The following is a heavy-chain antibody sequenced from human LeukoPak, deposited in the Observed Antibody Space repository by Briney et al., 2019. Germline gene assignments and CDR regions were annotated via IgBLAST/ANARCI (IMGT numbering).Heavy chain of an antibody. CDR1: GESFSGYY. D-gene: IGHD1-14*01. CDR3: ARQGSVGLYRYFDY. CDR2: INHSGRT. Sequence: SETLSLTCAVYGESFSGYYWSWIRQPPGKGREWIGEINHSGRTNYNPSLKSRVTISVDTSKNQFSLKLSSVTAADTAVYYCARQGSVGLYRYFDYWGQGTLVTVSS. V-gene: IGHV4-34*01. J-gene: IGHJ4*02.